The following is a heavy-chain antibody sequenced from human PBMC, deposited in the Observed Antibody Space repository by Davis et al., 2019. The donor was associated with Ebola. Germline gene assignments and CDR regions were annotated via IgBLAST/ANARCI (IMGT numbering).Heavy chain of an antibody. CDR3: ATTQWLREFDN. CDR2: IYDHST. D-gene: IGHD6-19*01. V-gene: IGHV3-53*05. J-gene: IGHJ4*02. Sequence: GGSLRLSCTGSGFTFGDYAVSWVRQAPGKGLEWVSVIYDHSTAYADSVRGRFIISRDKSNNTLYLEMNSLRVDDTAVYYCATTQWLREFDNWGQGTLVTVSS. CDR1: GFTFGDYA.